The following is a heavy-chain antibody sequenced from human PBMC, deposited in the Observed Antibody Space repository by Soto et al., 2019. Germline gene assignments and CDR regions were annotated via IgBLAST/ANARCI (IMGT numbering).Heavy chain of an antibody. Sequence: QLQLQESGPGLVKPSKTLSLTCTVSGGSIDSNNYYWVWIRQPPGKGLEWIGSINYSGSTYYNPSLKSRVTMSVATSKKHFSLKLSSVTAADTALYYCSRRAPEGFDPWGQGTLVTV. J-gene: IGHJ5*02. CDR3: SRRAPEGFDP. CDR2: INYSGST. V-gene: IGHV4-39*02. CDR1: GGSIDSNNYY.